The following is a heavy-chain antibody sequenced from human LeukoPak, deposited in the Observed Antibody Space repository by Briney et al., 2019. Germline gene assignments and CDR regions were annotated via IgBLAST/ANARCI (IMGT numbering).Heavy chain of an antibody. D-gene: IGHD2-2*01. CDR2: INHNGST. CDR1: GGSISSSNW. Sequence: PSGTLSLTCAVSGGSISSSNWWSWVRQPPGKGLEWIGEINHNGSTNYNPSLKSRVTISVDTSKSQFSLKLSSVTAADTAVYYCASRRTCSSCYVTFDYWGQGTLVTVSS. J-gene: IGHJ4*02. V-gene: IGHV4-4*02. CDR3: ASRRTCSSCYVTFDY.